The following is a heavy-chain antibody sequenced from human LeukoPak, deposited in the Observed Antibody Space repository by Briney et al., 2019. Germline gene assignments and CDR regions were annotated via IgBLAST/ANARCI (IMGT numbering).Heavy chain of an antibody. CDR1: GYSISSGYY. CDR2: IYHSGST. Sequence: SETLSLTCTVSGYSISSGYYWGWIRQPPGKGLEWIGSIYHSGSTYYNPSLKSRVTISVDTSKNQFSLKLSSVTAADTAVYYCARVPRGYCSSTSCYAFDYWGQGTLVTVSS. D-gene: IGHD2-2*01. V-gene: IGHV4-38-2*02. J-gene: IGHJ4*02. CDR3: ARVPRGYCSSTSCYAFDY.